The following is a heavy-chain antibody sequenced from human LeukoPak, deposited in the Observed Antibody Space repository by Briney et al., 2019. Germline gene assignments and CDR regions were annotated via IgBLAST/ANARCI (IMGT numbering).Heavy chain of an antibody. CDR3: ARAIRSYQAFDI. CDR1: GYTFTDYY. V-gene: IGHV1-46*01. Sequence: GASVKVSCKASGYTFTDYYMHWVRQAPGQGLEWMGIINPSGGSTSYAQKFQGRVTMTRDMSTSTVYMELSSLRSEDTAVYYCARAIRSYQAFDIWGQGTMVTVSS. D-gene: IGHD2-2*01. CDR2: INPSGGST. J-gene: IGHJ3*02.